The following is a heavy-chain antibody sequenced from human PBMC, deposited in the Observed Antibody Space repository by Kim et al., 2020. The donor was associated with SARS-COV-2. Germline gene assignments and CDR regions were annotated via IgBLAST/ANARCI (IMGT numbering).Heavy chain of an antibody. Sequence: SESLSLTCSVSAGSLSTYYWNWIRQLAGKGLEWIGFIHSSGSTNYNPSLKSRVTIPVDTSKNHFSLRLDSVTGADTAVYFCPRLYESVDYWGHGTLVTVSS. D-gene: IGHD2-2*02. CDR3: PRLYESVDY. V-gene: IGHV4-59*01. J-gene: IGHJ4*01. CDR2: IHSSGST. CDR1: AGSLSTYY.